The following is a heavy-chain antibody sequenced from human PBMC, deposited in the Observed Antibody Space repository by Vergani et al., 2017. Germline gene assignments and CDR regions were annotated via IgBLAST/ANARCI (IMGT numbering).Heavy chain of an antibody. D-gene: IGHD3-16*02. V-gene: IGHV4-4*07. CDR2: IYTSGST. Sequence: QVQLQESGPGLVKPSETLSLTCTVSGGSISSYYWSWIRQPAGKGLERIGRIYTSGSTNYNPSLKSRVTMSVDTSKNQFSLKLSSVTAADTAVYYCARVDDYVWGSYLDPWGQGTLVTVSS. J-gene: IGHJ5*02. CDR3: ARVDDYVWGSYLDP. CDR1: GGSISSYY.